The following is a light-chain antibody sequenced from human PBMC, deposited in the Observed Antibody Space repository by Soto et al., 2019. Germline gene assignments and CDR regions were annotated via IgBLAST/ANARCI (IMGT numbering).Light chain of an antibody. CDR3: QQSYNTPL. CDR2: AES. J-gene: IGKJ5*01. Sequence: DIQVTQSPSSLSASVGDRVTITCRASQSIMYLNWYQQKPGKAPKLLINAESNLQTGVPSRFSGSGSGTDFTLTIDSLQPEDFATYYCQQSYNTPLVGQGTRLDIK. V-gene: IGKV1-39*01. CDR1: QSIMY.